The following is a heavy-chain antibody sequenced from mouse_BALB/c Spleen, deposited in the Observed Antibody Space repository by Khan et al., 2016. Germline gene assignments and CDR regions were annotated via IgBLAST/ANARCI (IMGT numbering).Heavy chain of an antibody. CDR3: ARDSGTSYGWFAY. D-gene: IGHD1-1*01. CDR1: GYTFTNYG. J-gene: IGHJ3*01. CDR2: INTYTGEP. V-gene: IGHV9-3-1*01. Sequence: QIQLVQSGPELKKPGETVKIFCKASGYTFTNYGMNWVKQAPGKGLKWMGWINTYTGEPTYVDDFKGRFAFSLETSASTAYLQINNLKNEDTATYFCARDSGTSYGWFAYWGQGTLVSVSA.